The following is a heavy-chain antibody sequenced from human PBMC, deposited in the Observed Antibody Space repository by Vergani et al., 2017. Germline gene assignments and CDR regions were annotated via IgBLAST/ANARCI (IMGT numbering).Heavy chain of an antibody. V-gene: IGHV3-11*01. CDR3: ARDPEEGFGELFPHYYYYMDV. J-gene: IGHJ6*03. CDR1: GFTFSDYY. CDR2: ISSSGSTI. Sequence: QVQLVESGGGLVKPGGSLRLSCAASGFTFSDYYMSWIRQAPGKGLEWVSYISSSGSTIYYADSVKGRFTISRDNAKNSLYLQMNSLRAEDTAVYYCARDPEEGFGELFPHYYYYMDVWGKGTTVTVSS. D-gene: IGHD3-10*01.